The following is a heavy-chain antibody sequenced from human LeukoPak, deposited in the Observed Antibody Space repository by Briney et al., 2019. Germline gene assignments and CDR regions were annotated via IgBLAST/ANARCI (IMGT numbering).Heavy chain of an antibody. Sequence: PGGSLRLSCAVSGFTFSSYGMHWVRQAPGKRLEWVAFIRNDGSNKYYADSVKGRFTISRDNSKNTLYLQMNSLRAEDTAVYYCAKDHCSSTSCGYGDYNYYYYMDVWGKGTTVTISS. V-gene: IGHV3-30*02. J-gene: IGHJ6*03. CDR3: AKDHCSSTSCGYGDYNYYYYMDV. CDR2: IRNDGSNK. CDR1: GFTFSSYG. D-gene: IGHD2-2*01.